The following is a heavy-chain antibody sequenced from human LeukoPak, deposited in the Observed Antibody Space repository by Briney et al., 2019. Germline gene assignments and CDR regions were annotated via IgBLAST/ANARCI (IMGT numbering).Heavy chain of an antibody. CDR3: AKGGATRGRFEN. V-gene: IGHV3-7*01. CDR2: MKEDGSEI. CDR1: GFPFDVQT. J-gene: IGHJ4*02. Sequence: GSLRLSCAASGFPFDVQTMSWVRQAPGEGLDWVASMKEDGSEIYYADSVKGRFTISRDNPKNSLYLQMNSLRAEDTAVYYCAKGGATRGRFENWGQGTLVTVSS. D-gene: IGHD1-26*01.